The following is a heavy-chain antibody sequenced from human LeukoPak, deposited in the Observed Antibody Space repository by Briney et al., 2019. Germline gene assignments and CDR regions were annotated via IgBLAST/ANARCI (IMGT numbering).Heavy chain of an antibody. Sequence: GASVKVSCKASGYTFINYYIHWVRQAPGQGLEWVGIINPSGGSTTYAQKFQGRVSMTRDTSTSTVYMELSSLESGDTALYYCARHSLPGTTPFDYWGQGTLVTVSS. CDR2: INPSGGST. CDR1: GYTFINYY. V-gene: IGHV1-46*01. CDR3: ARHSLPGTTPFDY. D-gene: IGHD1-1*01. J-gene: IGHJ4*02.